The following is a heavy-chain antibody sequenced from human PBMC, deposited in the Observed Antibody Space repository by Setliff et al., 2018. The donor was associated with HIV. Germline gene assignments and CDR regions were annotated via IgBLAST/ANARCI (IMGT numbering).Heavy chain of an antibody. CDR1: AFTFDSYT. J-gene: IGHJ4*02. CDR2: ISSSSSFI. CDR3: ARDPGRRGGYDGYFDF. Sequence: SLRLSCAASAFTFDSYTMSWVRQAPGKGLEWVSSISSSSSFIHYADSVKGRFTISRDNAKNSLYLQMNSLRAEDTAVYFCARDPGRRGGYDGYFDFWGRGTLVTVSS. V-gene: IGHV3-21*01. D-gene: IGHD3-10*01.